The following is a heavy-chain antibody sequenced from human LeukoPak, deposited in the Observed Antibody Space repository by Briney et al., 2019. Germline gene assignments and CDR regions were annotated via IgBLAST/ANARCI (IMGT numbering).Heavy chain of an antibody. J-gene: IGHJ4*02. V-gene: IGHV3-30*19. CDR3: ARDLGY. Sequence: GGSLRLSCAASGFTFSSYGMHWVRQAPGKGLEWVAVISYDGSNKYYADSVKGRFTISRDNSKNTLYLQMNSLRAEDTAVYYCARDLGYWGQGTLVTVSS. CDR1: GFTFSSYG. CDR2: ISYDGSNK.